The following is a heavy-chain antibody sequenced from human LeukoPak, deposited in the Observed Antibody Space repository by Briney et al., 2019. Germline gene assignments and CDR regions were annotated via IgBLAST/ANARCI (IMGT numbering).Heavy chain of an antibody. CDR3: ARLTAYFDL. V-gene: IGHV4-59*08. CDR2: IYYSGST. Sequence: SETLSLTCNVSGGSISSSYWSWIPQPPGKGLEWIGYIYYSGSTNYNPSLKRRVTMSVDTSKNQFSLKVTSVTAADTAVYYCARLTAYFDLWGRGTLVTVSS. CDR1: GGSISSSY. J-gene: IGHJ2*01.